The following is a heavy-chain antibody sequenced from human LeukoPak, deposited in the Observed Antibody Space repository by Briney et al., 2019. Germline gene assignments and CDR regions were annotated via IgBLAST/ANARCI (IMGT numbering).Heavy chain of an antibody. V-gene: IGHV1-69*13. D-gene: IGHD3-10*01. CDR2: IIPIFGTA. CDR3: ASPGIGSGSYYKSDY. CDR1: GGTLSSYA. Sequence: ASVKVSCKASGGTLSSYAISWVRQAPGQGLEWMGGIIPIFGTANYAQKFQGRVTITADESTSTAYMELSSLRSEDTAVYYCASPGIGSGSYYKSDYWGQGTLVTVSS. J-gene: IGHJ4*02.